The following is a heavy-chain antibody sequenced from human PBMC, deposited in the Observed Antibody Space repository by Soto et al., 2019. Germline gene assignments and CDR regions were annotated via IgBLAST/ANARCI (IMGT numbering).Heavy chain of an antibody. CDR2: FDPEDGET. V-gene: IGHV1-24*01. D-gene: IGHD6-6*01. J-gene: IGHJ6*03. CDR3: AISSIAARPPYYYYYMDV. Sequence: ASVKVSCKVSGYTLTELSMHWVRQAPGKGLEWMGGFDPEDGETIYAQKFQGRVTMTEDTSTDTAYMELSSLRSEDTAVYYCAISSIAARPPYYYYYMDVWGKGTTVTVSS. CDR1: GYTLTELS.